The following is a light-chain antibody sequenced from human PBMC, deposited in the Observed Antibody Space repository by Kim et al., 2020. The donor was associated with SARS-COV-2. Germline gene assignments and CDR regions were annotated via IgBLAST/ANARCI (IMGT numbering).Light chain of an antibody. J-gene: IGLJ3*02. CDR1: SSDVGGYNY. V-gene: IGLV2-11*01. CDR2: DVS. CDR3: CSYAGSYTRV. Sequence: QSALTQPRSVSGSPGQSVTISSTGTSSDVGGYNYVSWYQQHPGKAPKFMIYDVSKRPSGVPDRFSGSKSGNTASLTISGLQAEDEADYYCCSYAGSYTRVFGGGTPLTVL.